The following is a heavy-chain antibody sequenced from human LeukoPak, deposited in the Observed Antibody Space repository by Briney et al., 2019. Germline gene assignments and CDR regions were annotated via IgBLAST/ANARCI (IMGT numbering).Heavy chain of an antibody. D-gene: IGHD2-15*01. CDR3: AKAPERYCSGGSCDGAFGI. CDR1: GFTFSSYG. CDR2: IRYDGSNK. J-gene: IGHJ3*02. V-gene: IGHV3-30*02. Sequence: GGSLRLSCAASGFTFSSYGMHWVRQAPGKGLEWVAFIRYDGSNKYYADSVKGRFTISRDNSKNTLYLQMNSLRAEYTAVYYYAKAPERYCSGGSCDGAFGIWGQGTMVTVSS.